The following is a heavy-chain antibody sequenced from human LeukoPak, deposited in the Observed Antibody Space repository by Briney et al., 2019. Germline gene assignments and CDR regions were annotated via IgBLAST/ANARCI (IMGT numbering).Heavy chain of an antibody. CDR2: IIPILGIA. J-gene: IGHJ4*02. CDR3: AKESWSRYDFWSGYYPFDY. D-gene: IGHD3-3*01. CDR1: GGTFSSYT. Sequence: SVKVSCKASGGTFSSYTISWVRQAPGQGLEWMGRIIPILGIANYAQKFQGRVTITADKSTSTAYMELSSLRSEDTAVYYCAKESWSRYDFWSGYYPFDYWGQGTLVTVSS. V-gene: IGHV1-69*04.